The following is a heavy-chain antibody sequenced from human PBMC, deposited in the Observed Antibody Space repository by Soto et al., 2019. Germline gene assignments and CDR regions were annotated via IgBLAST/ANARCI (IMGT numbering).Heavy chain of an antibody. D-gene: IGHD3-22*01. V-gene: IGHV3-30-3*01. Sequence: QVQLVESGGGVVQPGRSLRLSCAASGFTFSSYAMHWVRQAPGKGLEWVAVISYDGSNKYYADSVKGRFTISRDNSKNXMYLQMNSVRAEDTAVYYCARPPLGYDSSGHAFDIWGQGTMVTVSS. J-gene: IGHJ3*02. CDR1: GFTFSSYA. CDR2: ISYDGSNK. CDR3: ARPPLGYDSSGHAFDI.